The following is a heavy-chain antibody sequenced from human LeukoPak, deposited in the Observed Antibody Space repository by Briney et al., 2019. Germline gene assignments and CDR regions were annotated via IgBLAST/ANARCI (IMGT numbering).Heavy chain of an antibody. CDR1: GYTFTSYY. V-gene: IGHV1-46*01. CDR2: INPSGGST. J-gene: IGHJ4*02. Sequence: GASVKVSCKASGYTFTSYYMHWVRQAPGQGLEWMGIINPSGGSTCYAQKFQGRVTMTRDMSTSTVYMELSSLRSEDTAVYYCAREGVEMATLGYWGQGTLVTVSS. D-gene: IGHD5-24*01. CDR3: AREGVEMATLGY.